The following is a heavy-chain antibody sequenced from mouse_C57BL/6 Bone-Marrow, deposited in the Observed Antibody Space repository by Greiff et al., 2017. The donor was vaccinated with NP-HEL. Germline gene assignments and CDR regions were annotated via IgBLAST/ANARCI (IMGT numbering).Heavy chain of an antibody. J-gene: IGHJ4*01. D-gene: IGHD2-14*01. V-gene: IGHV1-59*01. CDR3: ARGGTVALMDY. CDR1: GYTFTSYW. CDR2: IDPSDSYT. Sequence: VQVVESGAELVRPGTSVKLSCKASGYTFTSYWMHWVKQRPGQGLEWIGVIDPSDSYTNYNQKFKGKATLTVDTSSSTAYMQLSSLTSEDSAVYYCARGGTVALMDYWGQGTSVTVSS.